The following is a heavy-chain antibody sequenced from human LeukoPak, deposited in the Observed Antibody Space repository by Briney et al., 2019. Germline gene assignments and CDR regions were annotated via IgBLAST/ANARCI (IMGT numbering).Heavy chain of an antibody. J-gene: IGHJ4*02. D-gene: IGHD3-9*01. V-gene: IGHV4-61*02. CDR2: IYTSGTT. CDR3: AALSPGYLNY. CDR1: GGSISSGTYY. Sequence: SETLSLTCTVSGGSISSGTYYWSWIRQPAGRGLEWIGRIYTSGTTNYNPSLKSRVTISVDTSKNQFSLKVGSVTAADTAVFYCAALSPGYLNYWGQGTLVTVSS.